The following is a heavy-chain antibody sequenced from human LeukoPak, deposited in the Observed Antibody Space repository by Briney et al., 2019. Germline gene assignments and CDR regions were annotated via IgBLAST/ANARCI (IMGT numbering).Heavy chain of an antibody. Sequence: SETLSLTCTVSGGSISSGGYYWSWIRQHPGTGLEWIGYIYYSGSTYYNPSLKSRVTISVDKSKNQFSLKLSSVTAADTAVYYCARVGIKNIDPWGQGTLVTVSS. V-gene: IGHV4-31*03. J-gene: IGHJ5*02. D-gene: IGHD2-21*01. CDR1: GGSISSGGYY. CDR3: ARVGIKNIDP. CDR2: IYYSGST.